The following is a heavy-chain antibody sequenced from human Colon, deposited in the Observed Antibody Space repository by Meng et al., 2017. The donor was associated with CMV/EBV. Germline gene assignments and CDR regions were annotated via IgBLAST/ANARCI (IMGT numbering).Heavy chain of an antibody. CDR2: ISGHSDDI. Sequence: EWPRVESGGGLVKPGGSLTLSCAASGFTFSSYTINWVRLAPGKGLEWVSSISGHSDDIYYADSVKGRFTISRDNAKNSLYLQMSSLRAEDTAVYFCARDDYGANSGLYFDYWGRGVLVTVSS. J-gene: IGHJ4*02. D-gene: IGHD4-23*01. V-gene: IGHV3-21*06. CDR3: ARDDYGANSGLYFDY. CDR1: GFTFSSYT.